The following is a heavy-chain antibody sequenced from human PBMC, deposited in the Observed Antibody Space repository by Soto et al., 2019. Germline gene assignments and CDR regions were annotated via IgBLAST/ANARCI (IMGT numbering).Heavy chain of an antibody. CDR3: AKDVAEYYFDY. V-gene: IGHV3-30*18. CDR2: ISYDGSNK. CDR1: GFTFSSYG. D-gene: IGHD6-13*01. J-gene: IGHJ4*02. Sequence: LRLSCAASGFTFSSYGMHWVRQAPGKGLEWVAVISYDGSNKYYADSVKGRFTISRDNSKNTLYLQMNSLRAEDTAVYYCAKDVAEYYFDYWGQGTLVTVSS.